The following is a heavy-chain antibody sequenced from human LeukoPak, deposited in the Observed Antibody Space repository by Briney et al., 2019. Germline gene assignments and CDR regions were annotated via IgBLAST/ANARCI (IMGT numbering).Heavy chain of an antibody. CDR2: ISAYNGDT. CDR1: GYPFSTYG. Sequence: GASVKVSCKASGYPFSTYGIIWVRQAPGHGLVWMGWISAYNGDTKYAQKVQGRVTMTTDTSTSTAYMELRSLRSDDTAVYYCARDGGYDLYYFDYWGQGTLVTVSS. D-gene: IGHD5-12*01. CDR3: ARDGGYDLYYFDY. V-gene: IGHV1-18*01. J-gene: IGHJ4*02.